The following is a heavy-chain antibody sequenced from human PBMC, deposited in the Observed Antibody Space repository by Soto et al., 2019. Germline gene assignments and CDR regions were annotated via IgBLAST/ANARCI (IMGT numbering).Heavy chain of an antibody. Sequence: ASVKVSCKASGYTFTSYAMHWVRQAPGQRLEWMGWINAGNGNTKYSQKFQGRVTITRDTSASTAYMELSSLRSEDTAVYYCARMSAEKFSGSGSYYYFDYWGQGTLVTVSS. CDR1: GYTFTSYA. CDR2: INAGNGNT. V-gene: IGHV1-3*01. D-gene: IGHD3-10*01. J-gene: IGHJ4*02. CDR3: ARMSAEKFSGSGSYYYFDY.